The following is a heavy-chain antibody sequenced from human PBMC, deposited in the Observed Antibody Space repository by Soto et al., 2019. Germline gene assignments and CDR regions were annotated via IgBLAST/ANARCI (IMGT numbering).Heavy chain of an antibody. CDR1: GFTFSSYG. CDR2: ISYDGSNK. J-gene: IGHJ6*02. V-gene: IGHV3-30*18. CDR3: AKDRGYYGSGSFGYYGMDV. D-gene: IGHD3-10*01. Sequence: QVQLVESGGGVVQPGRSLRLSCAASGFTFSSYGMHWVRQAPGKGLEWVAVISYDGSNKYYADSVKGRFTISIDNSKNTLYLQMNRLRAEDTAVYYCAKDRGYYGSGSFGYYGMDVCGQGTTVTVSS.